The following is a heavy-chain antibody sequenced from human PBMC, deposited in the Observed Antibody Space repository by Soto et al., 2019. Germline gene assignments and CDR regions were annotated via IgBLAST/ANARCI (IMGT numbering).Heavy chain of an antibody. J-gene: IGHJ4*02. Sequence: SETLSLTCTVSGGPISSYYWSWIRQPPGKGLEWIGCIYYSGSSNYNPSLKSRVTISVDTSKNQFSLKLSSVTAADTAVYYCARWLRPYYFDYWGQGTLVTVSS. CDR2: IYYSGSS. V-gene: IGHV4-59*01. D-gene: IGHD5-12*01. CDR3: ARWLRPYYFDY. CDR1: GGPISSYY.